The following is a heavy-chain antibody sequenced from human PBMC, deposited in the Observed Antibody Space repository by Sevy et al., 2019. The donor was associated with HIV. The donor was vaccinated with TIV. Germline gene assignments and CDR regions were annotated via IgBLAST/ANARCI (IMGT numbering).Heavy chain of an antibody. Sequence: ASVKVSCKASGGTFSSYAISWVRQAPGQGLERMGGIIPIFGTANYAQKFQGRVTITADESTSTAYMEPSSLRSEDTAVYYCARGARRYSGYDSYYFDYWGQGTLVTVSS. CDR3: ARGARRYSGYDSYYFDY. V-gene: IGHV1-69*13. J-gene: IGHJ4*02. D-gene: IGHD5-12*01. CDR2: IIPIFGTA. CDR1: GGTFSSYA.